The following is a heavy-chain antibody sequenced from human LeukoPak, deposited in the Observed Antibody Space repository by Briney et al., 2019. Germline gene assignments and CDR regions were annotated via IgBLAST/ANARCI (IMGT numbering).Heavy chain of an antibody. J-gene: IGHJ4*02. Sequence: SQTLSLTCAVSGGSISSGGYSWSWIRQPPGKGLEWIGYIYYSGSTYYNPSLKSRVTISVDTSKNQFSLKLSSVTAADTAVYYCARVKYYYDSSGYYFDYWGQGTLVTVSS. D-gene: IGHD3-22*01. CDR1: GGSISSGGYS. V-gene: IGHV4-30-4*07. CDR2: IYYSGST. CDR3: ARVKYYYDSSGYYFDY.